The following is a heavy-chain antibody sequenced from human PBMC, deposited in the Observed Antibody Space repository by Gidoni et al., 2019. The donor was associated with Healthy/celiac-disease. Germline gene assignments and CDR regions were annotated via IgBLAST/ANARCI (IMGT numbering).Heavy chain of an antibody. J-gene: IGHJ4*02. Sequence: EVQLVQSGAEVKKHGESLKISCKGSGYSFTSYWIGWVRQMPGKGLEWMGIIYPGDSDTRYSPSFQGQVTISADKSISTAYLQWSSLKASDTAMYYCARLGGYQLLVGGGGFCDYWGQGTLVTVSS. CDR3: ARLGGYQLLVGGGGFCDY. D-gene: IGHD2-2*01. V-gene: IGHV5-51*01. CDR2: IYPGDSDT. CDR1: GYSFTSYW.